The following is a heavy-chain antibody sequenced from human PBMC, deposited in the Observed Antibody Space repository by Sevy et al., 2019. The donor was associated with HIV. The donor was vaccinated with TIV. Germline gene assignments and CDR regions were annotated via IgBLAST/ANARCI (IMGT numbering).Heavy chain of an antibody. D-gene: IGHD4-17*01. J-gene: IGHJ5*02. Sequence: GGSLRLSCEASGFPFTNHGVHWVRQAPGKGLAWVALMWFDGSNKYYADSVKGRFTVSREDSKNTLYLQRNSLRAEDTAIYYCARDREFYDHGEYGPKSAPDLWGQGTLVTVSS. CDR3: ARDREFYDHGEYGPKSAPDL. CDR1: GFPFTNHG. V-gene: IGHV3-33*08. CDR2: MWFDGSNK.